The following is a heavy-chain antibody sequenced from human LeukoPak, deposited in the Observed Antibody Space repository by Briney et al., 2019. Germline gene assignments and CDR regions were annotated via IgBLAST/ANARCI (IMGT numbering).Heavy chain of an antibody. J-gene: IGHJ4*02. CDR1: GGSVSSGSYY. CDR2: IYYSGGT. D-gene: IGHD2-2*03. V-gene: IGHV4-61*01. Sequence: PSETLSLTCTVSGGSVSSGSYYWSWIRQPPGKGLEWIGYIYYSGGTNYNPSLKNRVTISIDTSKNQFSLKLSSVTAADTAVYYCARDRPPGYWGQGTLVTVSS. CDR3: ARDRPPGY.